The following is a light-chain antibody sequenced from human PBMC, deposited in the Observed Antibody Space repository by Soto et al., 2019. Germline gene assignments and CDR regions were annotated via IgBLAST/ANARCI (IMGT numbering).Light chain of an antibody. J-gene: IGKJ2*01. Sequence: DIQLTQSPSFLSASVGDRVTITCRASQAISSSLAWYQHNPGKAPKLLIYAASTLKNGVPSSFSGSGSGTAFSLTISSLQPEDFAADYCEHLNDYRYTFGQGTKVEIK. V-gene: IGKV1-9*01. CDR2: AAS. CDR1: QAISSS. CDR3: EHLNDYRYT.